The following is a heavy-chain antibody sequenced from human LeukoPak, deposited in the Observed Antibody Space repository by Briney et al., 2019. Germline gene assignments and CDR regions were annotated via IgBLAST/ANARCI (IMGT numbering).Heavy chain of an antibody. CDR2: INPSSGGT. Sequence: ASVKVSCKASGYTFTAYYIHWVRRAPGQGLEWMGWINPSSGGTESAQKFQGRVTMTRDTSISTAYMELSRLRSDDTAVYYCTRELLGAYDSSGYTFDYWGQGTLVTVSS. CDR3: TRELLGAYDSSGYTFDY. J-gene: IGHJ4*02. V-gene: IGHV1-2*02. CDR1: GYTFTAYY. D-gene: IGHD3-22*01.